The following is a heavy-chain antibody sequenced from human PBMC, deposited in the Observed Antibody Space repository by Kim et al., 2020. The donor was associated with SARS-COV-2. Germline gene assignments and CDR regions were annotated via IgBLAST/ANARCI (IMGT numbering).Heavy chain of an antibody. CDR3: ARGVRDQYYYGSGSYYNAEYYFDY. CDR1: GYSFTSYW. D-gene: IGHD3-10*01. J-gene: IGHJ4*02. V-gene: IGHV5-51*01. CDR2: IYPGDSDT. Sequence: GESLKISCKGSGYSFTSYWIGWVRQMPGKGLEWMGIIYPGDSDTRYSPSFQGQVTISADKSISTAYLQWSSLKASDTAMYYCARGVRDQYYYGSGSYYNAEYYFDYWGQGTLVTVSP.